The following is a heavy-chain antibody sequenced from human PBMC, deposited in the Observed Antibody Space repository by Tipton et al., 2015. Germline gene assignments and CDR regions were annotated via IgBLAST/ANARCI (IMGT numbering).Heavy chain of an antibody. CDR3: VKDRGGYCSGGSCYSLYYFDY. D-gene: IGHD2-15*01. J-gene: IGHJ4*02. V-gene: IGHV3-64D*08. Sequence: SLRLSCSASGFTLSRYAMNWVRQAPGKGLEYVSAITSNGYNTYYADSVKGRFSISRDNSKNTLYLQMSSLRDEDTAVYYCVKDRGGYCSGGSCYSLYYFDYWGQGALVTVSS. CDR1: GFTLSRYA. CDR2: ITSNGYNT.